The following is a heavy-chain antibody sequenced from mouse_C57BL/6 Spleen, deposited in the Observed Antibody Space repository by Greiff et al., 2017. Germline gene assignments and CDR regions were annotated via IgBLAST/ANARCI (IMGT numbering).Heavy chain of an antibody. CDR2: ISYDGSN. Sequence: EVQLQESGPGLVKPSQSLSLTCSVTGYSITSGYYWNWIRQFPGNKLEWMGYISYDGSNNYNPSLKNRISITRDTSKNQFFLKFNSVTTEDTATYYCARESYGNFWFAYWGQGTLVTVSA. CDR1: GYSITSGYY. V-gene: IGHV3-6*01. D-gene: IGHD2-1*01. J-gene: IGHJ3*01. CDR3: ARESYGNFWFAY.